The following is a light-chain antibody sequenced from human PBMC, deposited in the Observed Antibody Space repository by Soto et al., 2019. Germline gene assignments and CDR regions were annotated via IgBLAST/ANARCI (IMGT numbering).Light chain of an antibody. V-gene: IGLV4-69*01. CDR1: SGHSNYA. Sequence: QLVLTQSPSASSSLGASVKLTCTLSSGHSNYAIAWHQQQPEKGPRYLMNLNSDDSHTKGDGIPDRFSGFSSGAERYLTISSLQSEDEADYYCQTWATGIRVFGGGTKLTVL. CDR3: QTWATGIRV. J-gene: IGLJ3*02. CDR2: LNSDDSH.